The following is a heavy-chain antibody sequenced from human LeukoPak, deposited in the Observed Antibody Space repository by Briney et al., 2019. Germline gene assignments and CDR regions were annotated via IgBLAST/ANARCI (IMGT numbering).Heavy chain of an antibody. D-gene: IGHD3-22*01. CDR1: GGSISSGGYS. Sequence: PSETLSLTCTVSGGSISSGGYSWSWIRQPPGKGLEWIGYIYHSGSTYYNPSLKSRVTISVDRSKNQFSLKLSSVTAADTAVYYCARERGADYYDPYPYFDYWGQGTLVTVSS. CDR2: IYHSGST. V-gene: IGHV4-30-2*01. CDR3: ARERGADYYDPYPYFDY. J-gene: IGHJ4*02.